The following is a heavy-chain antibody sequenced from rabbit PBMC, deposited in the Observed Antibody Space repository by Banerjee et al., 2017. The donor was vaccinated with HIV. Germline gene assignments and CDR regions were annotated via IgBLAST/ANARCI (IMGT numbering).Heavy chain of an antibody. D-gene: IGHD6-1*01. Sequence: QEQLEESGGDLVKPEGSLTLTCTASGFSFSSSYWICWVRQAPGKGLEWIACIDTHSSGSTYYANWASGRFNTPKISSTTVTLQMKSLTAAHTATYVSARGAVHADYGYGSLSGPGTLVAV. V-gene: IGHV1S45*01. CDR2: IDTHSSGST. CDR1: GFSFSSSYW. CDR3: ARGAVHADYGYGSL. J-gene: IGHJ4*01.